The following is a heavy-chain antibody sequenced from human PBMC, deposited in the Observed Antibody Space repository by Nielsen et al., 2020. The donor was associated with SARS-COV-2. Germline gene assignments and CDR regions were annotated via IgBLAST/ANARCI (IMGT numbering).Heavy chain of an antibody. Sequence: ASVKVSCKASGYTFTGYYMHWVRQAPGQGLEWMGWINPNSGGTNYAQKFQGWVTMTRDTSISTAYMELSRLRSDDTAVYYCARAEGGSLGELSPNMNFDYWGQGTLVTVSS. V-gene: IGHV1-2*04. CDR3: ARAEGGSLGELSPNMNFDY. CDR2: INPNSGGT. D-gene: IGHD3-16*02. CDR1: GYTFTGYY. J-gene: IGHJ4*02.